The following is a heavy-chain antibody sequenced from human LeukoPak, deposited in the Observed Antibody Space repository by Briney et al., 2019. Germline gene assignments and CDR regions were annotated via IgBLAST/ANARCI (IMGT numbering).Heavy chain of an antibody. D-gene: IGHD6-13*01. J-gene: IGHJ5*02. CDR1: GGSFSGYY. CDR3: ARDSSSWYKGDNWFDP. Sequence: SETLSLTCAVYGGSFSGYYWSWIRQPPGKGLEWIGEINHSGSTNYNPSLKSRVTISVDTSKNQFSLKLSSVTAADTAVYYCARDSSSWYKGDNWFDPWGQGTLVTVSS. CDR2: INHSGST. V-gene: IGHV4-34*01.